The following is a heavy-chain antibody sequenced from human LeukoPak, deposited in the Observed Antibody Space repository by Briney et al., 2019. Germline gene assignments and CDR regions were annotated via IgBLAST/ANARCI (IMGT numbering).Heavy chain of an antibody. V-gene: IGHV3-21*01. CDR3: ARPDSSGYNWSDP. CDR2: ISSSSSYI. J-gene: IGHJ5*02. D-gene: IGHD3-22*01. Sequence: GGSLRLSCAASGFTFSSYSMNWVRQALGKGLEWVSSISSSSSYIYYADSVKGRFTISRDNAKNTLYLQMNSLRAEDTAVYYCARPDSSGYNWSDPWGRGTLVTVSS. CDR1: GFTFSSYS.